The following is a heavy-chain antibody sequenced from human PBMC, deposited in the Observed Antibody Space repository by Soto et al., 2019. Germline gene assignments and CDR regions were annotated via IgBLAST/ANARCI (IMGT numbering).Heavy chain of an antibody. J-gene: IGHJ4*02. V-gene: IGHV1-69*01. D-gene: IGHD3-16*01. CDR1: GGTFSSYA. CDR3: ARDGPPVGLWGY. Sequence: QVQLVQSGAEVKKPGSSVKVSCKASGGTFSSYAISWVRQAPGQGLEWMGGIIPIFGTANYAQKFQGRVTITADESTSTAYMELSRLRSEGTAVYYCARDGPPVGLWGYWGQGTLVTVSS. CDR2: IIPIFGTA.